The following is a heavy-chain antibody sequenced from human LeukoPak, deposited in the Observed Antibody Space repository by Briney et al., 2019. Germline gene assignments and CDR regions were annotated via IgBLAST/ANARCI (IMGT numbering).Heavy chain of an antibody. D-gene: IGHD2-15*01. CDR3: PLGYCSGGSCYSFDY. CDR1: GGSISSSSYY. J-gene: IGHJ4*02. CDR2: IYYSGST. V-gene: IGHV4-39*07. Sequence: PSETLSLTCTVSGGSISSSSYYWGWIRQPPGKGLEWIGSIYYSGSTYYHPSLKSRVTISVDTSKNQFSLKLSSVTAADTAVYYCPLGYCSGGSCYSFDYWGQGTLVTVSS.